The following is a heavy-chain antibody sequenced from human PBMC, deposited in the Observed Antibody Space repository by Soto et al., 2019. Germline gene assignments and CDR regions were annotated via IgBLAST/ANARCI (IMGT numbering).Heavy chain of an antibody. D-gene: IGHD2-15*01. V-gene: IGHV3-7*03. CDR1: GFTFSSYW. J-gene: IGHJ4*02. CDR3: AREIVVVVAAISYFDY. CDR2: IKQDGSEK. Sequence: EVQLVESGGGLVQPGGSLRLSCAASGFTFSSYWMSWVRQAPGKGLEWVANIKQDGSEKYYVDSVKGRFTISRDNAKNSLYLQMNSLRAEDTAVYYCAREIVVVVAAISYFDYWGQGTLVTVSS.